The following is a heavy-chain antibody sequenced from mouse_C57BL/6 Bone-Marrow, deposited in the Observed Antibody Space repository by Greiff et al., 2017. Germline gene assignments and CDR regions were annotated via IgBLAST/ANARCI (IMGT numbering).Heavy chain of an antibody. Sequence: EVQLQQSGPELVKPGASVKMSCKASGYTFTDYNMHWVKQSHGKSLEWIGYINPNNGGTSYNQKFKGKATLTVNKSSSTAYMELRSLTSEDSAVYYCARCRVRAYSWFAYWGQGTLVTVSA. D-gene: IGHD2-10*01. CDR1: GYTFTDYN. J-gene: IGHJ3*01. CDR3: ARCRVRAYSWFAY. V-gene: IGHV1-22*01. CDR2: INPNNGGT.